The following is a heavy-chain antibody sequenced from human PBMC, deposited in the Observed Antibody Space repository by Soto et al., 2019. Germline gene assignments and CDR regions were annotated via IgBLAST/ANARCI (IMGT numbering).Heavy chain of an antibody. Sequence: PGGSLRLSCAASGFTFSDYYMSWLRQPPGKGLEWVSYISKSGSIIHFADSVKGRFAISRDNAKNTLYLQMSSLRAEDTALYYCARDLSPYSDYYDESTSETWFDPWGQGTLDTVSS. CDR3: ARDLSPYSDYYDESTSETWFDP. D-gene: IGHD3-22*01. CDR1: GFTFSDYY. CDR2: ISKSGSII. V-gene: IGHV3-11*01. J-gene: IGHJ5*02.